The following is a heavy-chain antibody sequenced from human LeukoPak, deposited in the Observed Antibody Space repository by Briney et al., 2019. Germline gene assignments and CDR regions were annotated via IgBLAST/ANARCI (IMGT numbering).Heavy chain of an antibody. V-gene: IGHV3-53*01. CDR1: GFTVSSNY. Sequence: QPGGSLRLSCAASGFTVSSNYMSWVRQAPGQGLEWVSVIYSGGSTYYADSVKGRFTISRDNSMSTLYLQMNSLRAEDTAVYYCATGPQSAAAGIFDYWGQGTLVTVSS. J-gene: IGHJ4*02. CDR3: ATGPQSAAAGIFDY. D-gene: IGHD6-13*01. CDR2: IYSGGST.